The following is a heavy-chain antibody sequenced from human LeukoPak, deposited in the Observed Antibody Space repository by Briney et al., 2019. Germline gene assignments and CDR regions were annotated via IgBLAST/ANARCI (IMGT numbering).Heavy chain of an antibody. Sequence: GGSLRLSCAASGFSLSSYAMSWVRQAPGKGLEWVSAISSTDAGTYHADSVRGRFTISRDSSKNTLYLQMNSLRAEDTAVYYCAKERINFDYWGQGTLVTVSS. V-gene: IGHV3-23*01. CDR2: ISSTDAGT. J-gene: IGHJ4*02. CDR3: AKERINFDY. D-gene: IGHD2-15*01. CDR1: GFSLSSYA.